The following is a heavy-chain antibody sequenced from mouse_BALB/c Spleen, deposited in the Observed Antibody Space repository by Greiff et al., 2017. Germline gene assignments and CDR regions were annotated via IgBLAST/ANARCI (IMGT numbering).Heavy chain of an antibody. CDR1: GYSFTSYW. Sequence: VQLQQSGTVLARPGASVKMSCKASGYSFTSYWMHWVKQRPGQGLEWSGAIYPGNSDTSYNQKFKGKAKLTAVTSASTAYMELSSLTNEDSAVYYCTRGGYYRYGAMDYWGQGTSVTVSS. CDR2: IYPGNSDT. D-gene: IGHD2-14*01. V-gene: IGHV1-5*01. J-gene: IGHJ4*01. CDR3: TRGGYYRYGAMDY.